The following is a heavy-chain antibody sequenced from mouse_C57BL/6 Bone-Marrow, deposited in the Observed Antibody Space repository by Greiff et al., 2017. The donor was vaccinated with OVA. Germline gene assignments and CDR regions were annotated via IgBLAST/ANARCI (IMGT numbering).Heavy chain of an antibody. CDR3: ARIYDYDSDWYCEV. V-gene: IGHV2-5*01. J-gene: IGHJ1*03. CDR1: GFSLTSYG. D-gene: IGHD2-4*01. CDR2: IWRGGST. Sequence: VKLQQSGPGLVQPSQSLSITCTVSGFSLTSYGVHWVRQSPGKGLEWLGVIWRGGSTDYNAAFMSRLSITKDNSKSQVFFKMNSLQADDTAIYYCARIYDYDSDWYCEVWGTGTTVTVSS.